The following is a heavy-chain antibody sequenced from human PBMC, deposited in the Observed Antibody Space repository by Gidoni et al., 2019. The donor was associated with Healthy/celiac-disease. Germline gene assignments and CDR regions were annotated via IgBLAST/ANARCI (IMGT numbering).Heavy chain of an antibody. CDR3: ATLGVVANTGDY. Sequence: QLQLQESGPGLVKPSETLSLTCTVSGGSISSSSYYWGWIRQPPGKGLEWIGSIYYSGSTYYNPSLKSRVTISVDTSKNQFSLKLSSVTAADTAVYYCATLGVVANTGDYWGQGTLVTVSS. J-gene: IGHJ4*02. CDR2: IYYSGST. V-gene: IGHV4-39*01. D-gene: IGHD3-16*01. CDR1: GGSISSSSYY.